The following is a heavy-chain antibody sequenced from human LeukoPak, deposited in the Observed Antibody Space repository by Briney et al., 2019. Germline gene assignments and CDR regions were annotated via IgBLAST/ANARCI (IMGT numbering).Heavy chain of an antibody. CDR1: GGTFSSYA. V-gene: IGHV1-69*13. J-gene: IGHJ6*02. Sequence: GASVKVSCKASGGTFSSYAISWVRQAPGQGLEWMGGIIPIFGTANYAQKFQGRVTITADESTSTAYMELSSLRSEDTAVYYCARDQKVGATPYFGMDVWGQGTTVTVSS. CDR3: ARDQKVGATPYFGMDV. CDR2: IIPIFGTA. D-gene: IGHD1-26*01.